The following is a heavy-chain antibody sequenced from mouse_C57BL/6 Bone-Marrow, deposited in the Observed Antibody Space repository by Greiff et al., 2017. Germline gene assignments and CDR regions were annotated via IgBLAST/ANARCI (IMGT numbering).Heavy chain of an antibody. D-gene: IGHD2-10*01. V-gene: IGHV5-17*01. Sequence: VQLKESGGGLVKPGGSLKLSCAASGFTFSDYGMHWVRQAPEKGLEWVAYISSGSSTIYYADTVKGRFTISRDNAKNTLFLQMTSLRSEDTAMYYCARKTLLPFDYWGQGTTLTVSS. CDR1: GFTFSDYG. J-gene: IGHJ2*01. CDR3: ARKTLLPFDY. CDR2: ISSGSSTI.